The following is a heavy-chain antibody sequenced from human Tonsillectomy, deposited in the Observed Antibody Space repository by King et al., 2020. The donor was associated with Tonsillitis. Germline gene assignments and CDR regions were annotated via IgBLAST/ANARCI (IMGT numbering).Heavy chain of an antibody. CDR2: IKEDGSEK. D-gene: IGHD3-3*01. V-gene: IGHV3-7*03. CDR1: GFTFSNYW. J-gene: IGHJ5*02. CDR3: AGHTPGFGVVGGWFDP. Sequence: EVQLVESGGGLVQPGGSLRLSCAASGFTFSNYWMSWVRQAPGKGLEWVANIKEDGSEKYYVDSVKGRFTISRDNAKNSLYLQVTSLRAEDTAVYYCAGHTPGFGVVGGWFDPWGQGSLVTVSS.